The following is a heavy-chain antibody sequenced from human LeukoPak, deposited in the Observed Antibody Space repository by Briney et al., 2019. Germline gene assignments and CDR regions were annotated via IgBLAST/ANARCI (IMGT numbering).Heavy chain of an antibody. Sequence: PGGSLRLSCAASGFTFSSYAMSWVRQAPGKGLEWVSAISGSGGSTYYADSVKGRFTISRDNSKNTPYLQMNSLRAEDTAVYYCAKVPFSYYYDSSGYYSLDYWGQGTLVTVSS. V-gene: IGHV3-23*01. J-gene: IGHJ4*02. D-gene: IGHD3-22*01. CDR2: ISGSGGST. CDR3: AKVPFSYYYDSSGYYSLDY. CDR1: GFTFSSYA.